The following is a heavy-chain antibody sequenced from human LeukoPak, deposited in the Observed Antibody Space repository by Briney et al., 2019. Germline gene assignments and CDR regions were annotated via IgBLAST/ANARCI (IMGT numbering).Heavy chain of an antibody. V-gene: IGHV3-23*01. D-gene: IGHD3-22*01. Sequence: GGSLRLSCAASRFTFSTYAMSWVRQAPGKGLEWVSAISGSGGSTYYADSVKGRFTISRDNSKNTLYLQMNILRAEDTAVYYCAKLSSGYYFYFDYWGQGTLVTVSS. CDR3: AKLSSGYYFYFDY. CDR2: ISGSGGST. J-gene: IGHJ4*02. CDR1: RFTFSTYA.